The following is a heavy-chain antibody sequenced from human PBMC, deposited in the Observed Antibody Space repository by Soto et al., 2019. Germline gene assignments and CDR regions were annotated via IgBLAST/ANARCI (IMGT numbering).Heavy chain of an antibody. J-gene: IGHJ4*02. CDR3: TTGFTIFGVLNPFDY. CDR2: IWYDGSNK. D-gene: IGHD3-3*01. Sequence: AGGSLRLSCAASGFTFSSYGMHWVRQAPGKGLEWVAVIWYDGSNKYYADSVKGRFTISRDNSKNTLYLQMNSLKTEDTAVYYCTTGFTIFGVLNPFDYWGPGTRVSVAS. CDR1: GFTFSSYG. V-gene: IGHV3-33*01.